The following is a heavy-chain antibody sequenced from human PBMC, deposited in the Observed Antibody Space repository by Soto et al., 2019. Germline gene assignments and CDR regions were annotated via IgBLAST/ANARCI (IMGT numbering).Heavy chain of an antibody. CDR2: IYYSGST. Sequence: SETLSLTCTVSGGPISSSSYYWGWIRQPPGKGLEWIGSIYYSGSTYYNPSLKSRVTISVDTSKNQFSLKLSSVTAADTAVYYCARGYYDFWSGYWNWFDPWGQGTLVTVSS. V-gene: IGHV4-39*01. D-gene: IGHD3-3*01. J-gene: IGHJ5*02. CDR3: ARGYYDFWSGYWNWFDP. CDR1: GGPISSSSYY.